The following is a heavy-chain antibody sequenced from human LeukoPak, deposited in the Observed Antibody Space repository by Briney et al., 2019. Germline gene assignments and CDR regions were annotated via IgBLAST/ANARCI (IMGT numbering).Heavy chain of an antibody. CDR3: ASQVSSPVLDY. CDR2: ISAYNGNT. V-gene: IGHV1-18*01. D-gene: IGHD6-13*01. J-gene: IGHJ4*02. CDR1: GYTFTSYG. Sequence: ASVKVSCKPSGYTFTSYGISWVRQAPGQGLEWMGWISAYNGNTNYAQKFQGRVTITTDESTSTAYMELSSLRSEDTAVYYCASQVSSPVLDYWGQGTLVTVSS.